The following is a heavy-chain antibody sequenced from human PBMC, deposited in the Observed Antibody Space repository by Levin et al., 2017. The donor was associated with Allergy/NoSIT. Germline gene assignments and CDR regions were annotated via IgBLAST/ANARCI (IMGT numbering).Heavy chain of an antibody. Sequence: GGSLRLSCAASGFTFSYYWMHWVRQAPGKGLVWVSRIGSDGSGISYADSVKGRFNISRDDAKNTLFLQMDSLRPEDTAVYYCAREILVRGAPSDAFDIWGQGTMVTVSS. CDR3: AREILVRGAPSDAFDI. V-gene: IGHV3-74*01. CDR1: GFTFSYYW. J-gene: IGHJ3*02. CDR2: IGSDGSGI. D-gene: IGHD3-10*01.